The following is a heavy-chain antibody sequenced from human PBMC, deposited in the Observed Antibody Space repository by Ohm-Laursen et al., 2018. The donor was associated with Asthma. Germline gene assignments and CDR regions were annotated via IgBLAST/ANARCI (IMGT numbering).Heavy chain of an antibody. D-gene: IGHD4-11*01. J-gene: IGHJ6*02. CDR2: IKEDGSET. Sequence: SLRLSCAASGLSLSNYWMTWVRQAPGKGPEWVAHIKEDGSETSYLDSLKGRITISRDNAKNSLYLQMNSLRAEDTAVYYCARFGRDYRSHGLDVWGQGTKVTVSS. V-gene: IGHV3-7*05. CDR3: ARFGRDYRSHGLDV. CDR1: GLSLSNYW.